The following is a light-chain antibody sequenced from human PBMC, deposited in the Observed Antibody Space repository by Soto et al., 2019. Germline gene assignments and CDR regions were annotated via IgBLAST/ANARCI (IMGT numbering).Light chain of an antibody. Sequence: EIVLTQSPGTLSLSPGERATLSCMASQSVSSSFLAWYQQKVGQAPRLLIYGASTRATAIPARFSGSGSGTDFTLTVSSLQPEDFAVYYCQHDYNLLTFGGGTKVDI. CDR2: GAS. CDR1: QSVSSSF. V-gene: IGKV3D-7*01. J-gene: IGKJ4*01. CDR3: QHDYNLLT.